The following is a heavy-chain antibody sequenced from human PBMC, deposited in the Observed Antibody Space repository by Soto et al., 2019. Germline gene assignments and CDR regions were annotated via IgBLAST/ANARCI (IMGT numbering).Heavy chain of an antibody. CDR3: AATYTVATITIDY. V-gene: IGHV1-24*01. CDR1: GFTLTELS. D-gene: IGHD5-12*01. CDR2: FAPEDGET. Sequence: QVQVVQSGAEVKKPGASVKVSCKVSGFTLTELSIHWVRPAPGKGLEWMGGFAPEDGETIYAQKFQGRVTMTDDTSTDTAYMDLSSLRSEDTAVYYCAATYTVATITIDYWGQGTLVTVSS. J-gene: IGHJ4*02.